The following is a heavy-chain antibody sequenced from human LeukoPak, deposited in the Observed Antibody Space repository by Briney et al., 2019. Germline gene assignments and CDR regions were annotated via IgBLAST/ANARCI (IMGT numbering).Heavy chain of an antibody. CDR1: GGSFSGYY. D-gene: IGHD1-14*01. V-gene: IGHV4-34*01. Sequence: PSETLSLTCAVYGGSFSGYYWSWIRQPPGKGLEWIGEINHSGSTNYNPSLKSRVTISVDTSKNQFSLKLSSVTAADTAVYYCARRRYGVGRPAIFDYWGQGTLVTVSS. CDR3: ARRRYGVGRPAIFDY. J-gene: IGHJ4*02. CDR2: INHSGST.